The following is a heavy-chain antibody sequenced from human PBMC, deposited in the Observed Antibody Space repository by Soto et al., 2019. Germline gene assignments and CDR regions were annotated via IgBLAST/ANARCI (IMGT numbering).Heavy chain of an antibody. D-gene: IGHD3-9*01. V-gene: IGHV1-69*13. J-gene: IGHJ6*04. CDR1: GGTFSSYA. CDR3: ARMYYVILTGYPDYYYYGKAF. Sequence: GASVKVSCKASGGTFSSYAISWVRQAPGQGLEWMGGIIPIFGTANYAQKFQGRVTITADESTSTAYMELSSLRSEDTAVYYCARMYYVILTGYPDYYYYGKAFWGKGTTVTVSS. CDR2: IIPIFGTA.